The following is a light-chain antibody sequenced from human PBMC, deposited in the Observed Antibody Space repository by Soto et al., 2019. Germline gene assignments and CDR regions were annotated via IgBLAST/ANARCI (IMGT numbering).Light chain of an antibody. CDR1: SSNIGNNA. J-gene: IGLJ1*01. Sequence: QSLLTQPPSVSEAPRQRVTISCSGSSSNIGNNAVNWYQQLPGKAPKLLIYYDDLLPSGVSDRFSGSKSGTSASLAISGLQSEDEADYYCAAWDDSLRVFGTGTKVTVL. V-gene: IGLV1-36*01. CDR3: AAWDDSLRV. CDR2: YDD.